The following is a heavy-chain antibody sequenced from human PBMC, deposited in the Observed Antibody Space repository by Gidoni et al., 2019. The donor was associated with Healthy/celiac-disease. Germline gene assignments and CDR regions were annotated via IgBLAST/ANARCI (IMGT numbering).Heavy chain of an antibody. D-gene: IGHD3-16*02. J-gene: IGHJ4*02. CDR3: ARDLRIMITFGGVIALDY. CDR1: GYTFTSYG. CDR2: ISAYNGNT. Sequence: QVQLVQSGAEVKKPGASVKVSCKASGYTFTSYGISWVRQAPGQGLEWMGWISAYNGNTNYAQKLQGRVTMTTDTSTSTAYMELRSLRSDDTAVYYCARDLRIMITFGGVIALDYWGQGTLVTVSS. V-gene: IGHV1-18*01.